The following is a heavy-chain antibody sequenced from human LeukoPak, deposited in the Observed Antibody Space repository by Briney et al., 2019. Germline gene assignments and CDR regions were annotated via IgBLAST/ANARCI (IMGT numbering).Heavy chain of an antibody. D-gene: IGHD3-3*01. J-gene: IGHJ5*02. CDR1: GGSISSYY. V-gene: IGHV4-59*01. CDR3: ARRVAYNWFDP. Sequence: SETLSLTCTVSGGSISSYYWSWIRQPPGKGLEWIGYIYYSGSTNYNPSLKSRVTISVDTSKNQFSLKLSSVTATDTAVYYCARRVAYNWFDPWGQGTLVTVSS. CDR2: IYYSGST.